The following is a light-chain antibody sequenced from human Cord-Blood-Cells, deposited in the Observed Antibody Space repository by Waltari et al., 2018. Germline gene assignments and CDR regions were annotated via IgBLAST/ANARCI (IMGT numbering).Light chain of an antibody. V-gene: IGKV1-39*01. Sequence: DIQLTQSPSSLSASVGDRVTITCRASQSISSYLNWYQQKPGKAPKLLIYAASSLQRGVPSRVSGSGSGTDFTLTISSLQPEDFATYYCQQSYSTPITFGQGTRLEIK. CDR2: AAS. CDR1: QSISSY. CDR3: QQSYSTPIT. J-gene: IGKJ5*01.